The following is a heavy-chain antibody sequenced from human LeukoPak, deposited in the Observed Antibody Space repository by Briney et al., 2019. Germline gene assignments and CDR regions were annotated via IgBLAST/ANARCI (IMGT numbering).Heavy chain of an antibody. J-gene: IGHJ4*02. CDR3: TRVRSAVGYYYGSGSSSTL. CDR2: IRSKVYGGTT. Sequence: GGSLRLSCTASGFTFGDYVMSWVRQAPGKGLEWVGFIRSKVYGGTTEYAASVKGRFTISRDDSKSIAYLQMNSLKIEDTAVYYCTRVRSAVGYYYGSGSSSTLWGQGTLVTVSS. CDR1: GFTFGDYV. D-gene: IGHD3-10*01. V-gene: IGHV3-49*04.